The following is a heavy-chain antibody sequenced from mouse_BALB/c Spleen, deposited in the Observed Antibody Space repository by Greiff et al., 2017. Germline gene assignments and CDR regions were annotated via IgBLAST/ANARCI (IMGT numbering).Heavy chain of an antibody. V-gene: IGHV2-9-2*01. CDR3: VREGGYGNYGDYAMDY. J-gene: IGHJ4*01. D-gene: IGHD2-10*02. Sequence: QVQLKQSGPGLVAPSQSLSITCTVSGFSLTSYDISWIRQPPGKGLEWLGVIWTGGGTNYNSAFMSRLSISKDNSKSQVFLKMNSLQTDDTAIYYCVREGGYGNYGDYAMDYWGQGTSVTVSS. CDR2: IWTGGGT. CDR1: GFSLTSYD.